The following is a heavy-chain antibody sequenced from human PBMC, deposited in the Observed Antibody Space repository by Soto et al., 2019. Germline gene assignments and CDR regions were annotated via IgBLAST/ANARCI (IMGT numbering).Heavy chain of an antibody. J-gene: IGHJ6*02. V-gene: IGHV4-31*03. CDR2: IYYSGST. CDR1: GGSISSGGDY. CDR3: EVRRDGYSMAV. Sequence: QVQLQEPGPRLVKPSQTLSLTFTVSGGSISSGGDYWSWIRQHPGKGLERIGYIYYSGSTDPTPPLKSRVTIPVDTSKDQSARKLSAVAAPDKAVYYCEVRRDGYSMAVWGQGTTVTVSS.